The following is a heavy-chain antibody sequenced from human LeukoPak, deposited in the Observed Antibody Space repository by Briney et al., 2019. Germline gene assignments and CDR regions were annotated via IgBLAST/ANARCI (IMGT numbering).Heavy chain of an antibody. Sequence: SETLSLTCTVSGGSISSYYWSWIRQPPGKGLEWIAYIYYSGSTNYNPSLKSRVTISVDTSKNQFSLKLSSVTAAATAVYYCARDLPYYYGSGSRYFDYWGQGTLVTVSS. J-gene: IGHJ4*02. CDR2: IYYSGST. CDR1: GGSISSYY. D-gene: IGHD3-10*01. V-gene: IGHV4-59*01. CDR3: ARDLPYYYGSGSRYFDY.